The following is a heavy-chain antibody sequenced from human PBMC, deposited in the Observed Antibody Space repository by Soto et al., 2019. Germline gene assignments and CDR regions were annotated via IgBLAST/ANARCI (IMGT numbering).Heavy chain of an antibody. J-gene: IGHJ4*02. Sequence: ASVKVSCKASGYTFTGYYMHWVRQAPGQGLEWMGWINPNSGGTNYAQKFQGRVTMTRDTSTSTAYMELSRLRSDDTAVYYCARGWVYYDILTGYFDYWGQGTLVTVSS. CDR2: INPNSGGT. CDR3: ARGWVYYDILTGYFDY. V-gene: IGHV1-2*02. D-gene: IGHD3-9*01. CDR1: GYTFTGYY.